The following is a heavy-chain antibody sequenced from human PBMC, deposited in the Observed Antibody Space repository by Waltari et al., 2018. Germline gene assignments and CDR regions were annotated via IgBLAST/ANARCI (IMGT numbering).Heavy chain of an antibody. CDR2: IRYDGSNK. CDR3: AKRPTVTTWGGY. CDR1: GFTFSSYG. J-gene: IGHJ4*02. Sequence: QVQLVESGGGVVQPGGSLRLSCAASGFTFSSYGMHWVRQAPGKVLEWVAFIRYDGSNKYYADSVKGRFTISRDNSKNTLYLQMNSLRAEDTAVYYCAKRPTVTTWGGYWGQGTLVTVSS. D-gene: IGHD4-17*01. V-gene: IGHV3-30*02.